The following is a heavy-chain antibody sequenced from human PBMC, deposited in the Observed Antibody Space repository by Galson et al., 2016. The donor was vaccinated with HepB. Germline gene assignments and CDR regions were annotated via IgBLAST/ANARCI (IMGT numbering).Heavy chain of an antibody. J-gene: IGHJ4*02. CDR3: ARGFRNVDT. CDR2: ISYDGSTK. Sequence: SLRLSCAASEFAFSTYGMHWARQAPGKGLEWVAFISYDGSTKYYADSVKGRFTISRDNSKNTLSLQMNNLRGEDTAVYYCARGFRNVDTWGQGTLVTVSS. V-gene: IGHV3-30*03. CDR1: EFAFSTYG. D-gene: IGHD3-9*01.